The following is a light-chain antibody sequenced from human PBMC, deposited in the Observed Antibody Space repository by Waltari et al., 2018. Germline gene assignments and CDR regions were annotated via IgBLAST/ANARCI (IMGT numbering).Light chain of an antibody. CDR1: QSVGRS. V-gene: IGKV3-20*01. J-gene: IGKJ1*01. CDR2: DAS. Sequence: EIVLTQSPDTLSLSPGERGTLSCRASQSVGRSFTWYQQKPGQAPRLLIYDASRRAPGIPDRFSGSVSGTDFSLTISRLEPEDFAVYYCQNYVRLPATFGQGTKVEIK. CDR3: QNYVRLPAT.